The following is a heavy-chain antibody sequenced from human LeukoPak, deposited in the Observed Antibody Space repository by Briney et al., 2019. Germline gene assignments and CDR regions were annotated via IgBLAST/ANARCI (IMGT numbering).Heavy chain of an antibody. CDR2: IRSSGSTI. Sequence: PGGSLRLSCAASGFTFSDYYMSWIRQAPGKGLEWVSYIRSSGSTIYYADSVKGRFTISRDNAKNSLYLQMNSLRAEDTAVYYCAREGIEYRANNWFDPWGQGTLVTVSS. V-gene: IGHV3-11*01. CDR1: GFTFSDYY. D-gene: IGHD2/OR15-2a*01. J-gene: IGHJ5*02. CDR3: AREGIEYRANNWFDP.